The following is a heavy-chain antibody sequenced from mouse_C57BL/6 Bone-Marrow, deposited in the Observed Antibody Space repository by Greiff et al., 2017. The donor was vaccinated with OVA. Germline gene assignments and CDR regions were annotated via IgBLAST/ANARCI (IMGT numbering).Heavy chain of an antibody. J-gene: IGHJ4*01. CDR1: GFTFSSYA. CDR3: ARGALGYAMDY. CDR2: ISDGGSYT. V-gene: IGHV5-4*03. D-gene: IGHD3-3*01. Sequence: DVKLVESGGGLVKPGGSLKLSCAASGFTFSSYAMSWVRQTPEKRLEWVATISDGGSYTYYPDNVKGRFTISRDNAKNNLYLQMSHLKSEDTAMYYCARGALGYAMDYWGQGTSVTVSS.